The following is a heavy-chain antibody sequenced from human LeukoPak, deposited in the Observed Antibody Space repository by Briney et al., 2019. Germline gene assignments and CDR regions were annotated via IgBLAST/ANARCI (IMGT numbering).Heavy chain of an antibody. J-gene: IGHJ4*02. Sequence: GGSLRLSCAASGFTFSSYAMHWVRQAPGKGLEWVAVISYDGSNKYYADSVKGRFTISRDNSKNTLYLQMNSLRAEDTAVYYCARDHDDSSGYYAYWDQGTLVTVSS. CDR3: ARDHDDSSGYYAY. CDR1: GFTFSSYA. V-gene: IGHV3-30-3*01. CDR2: ISYDGSNK. D-gene: IGHD3-22*01.